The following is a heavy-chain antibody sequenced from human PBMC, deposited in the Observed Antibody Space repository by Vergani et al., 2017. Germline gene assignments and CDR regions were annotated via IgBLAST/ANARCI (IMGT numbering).Heavy chain of an antibody. CDR1: EYSFGNYW. V-gene: IGHV5-51*03. Sequence: EVVLVQSGPEMRTPGESLKISCKGYEYSFGNYWIGWVRQMPGKGLEWMGIIYPADSDTRYSPSFQGQVTISADKSISTSFLQWDNLKASDTALYYCARPTTYTDSWGQGTLVTVSS. D-gene: IGHD5-12*01. CDR3: ARPTTYTDS. J-gene: IGHJ4*02. CDR2: IYPADSDT.